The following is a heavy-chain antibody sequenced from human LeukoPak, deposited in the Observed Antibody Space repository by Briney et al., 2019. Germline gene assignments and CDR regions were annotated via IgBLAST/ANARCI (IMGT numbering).Heavy chain of an antibody. CDR3: ARDSVGRDGYNYSDY. CDR1: GFTFSSYE. Sequence: GGSLRLSCAASGFTFSSYEMNWVRQAPGKGLEWVAVISYDGSNKYYADSVKGRFTISRDNSKNTLYLQMNSLRAEDTAVYYCARDSVGRDGYNYSDYWGQGTLVTVSS. J-gene: IGHJ4*02. CDR2: ISYDGSNK. D-gene: IGHD5-24*01. V-gene: IGHV3-30*04.